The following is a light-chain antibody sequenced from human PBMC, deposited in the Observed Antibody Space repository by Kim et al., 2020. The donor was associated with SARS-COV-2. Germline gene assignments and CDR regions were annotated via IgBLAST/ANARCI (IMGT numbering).Light chain of an antibody. CDR2: DAS. CDR1: QGTRNY. Sequence: ASVRDSVTITCRASQGTRNYLGWYQQKPGKAPRRLIYDASSLQSEVPPRFSGSGSGTEFTLTISNLQPEDFATYYCQQYNSHPPTFGAGTKVDIK. J-gene: IGKJ4*01. CDR3: QQYNSHPPT. V-gene: IGKV1-17*02.